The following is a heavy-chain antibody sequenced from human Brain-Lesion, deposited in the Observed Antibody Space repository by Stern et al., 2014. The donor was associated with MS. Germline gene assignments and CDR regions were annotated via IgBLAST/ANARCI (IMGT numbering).Heavy chain of an antibody. CDR3: AKDGPALVTNWFDP. CDR1: GGTFRTYP. CDR2: IIPIFGSP. J-gene: IGHJ5*02. V-gene: IGHV1-69*06. D-gene: IGHD5-18*01. Sequence: VQLVESGPEVKKPGSSVQVSCKASGGTFRTYPITWLRQAPGQGLEWMGRIIPIFGSPNYAQKFQGRVTITADRSTTTVYMKLSSLKSDDAAVYYCAKDGPALVTNWFDPWGRGTLVTVSS.